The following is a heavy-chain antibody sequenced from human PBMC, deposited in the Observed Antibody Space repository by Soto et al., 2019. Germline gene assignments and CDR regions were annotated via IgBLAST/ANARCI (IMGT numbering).Heavy chain of an antibody. D-gene: IGHD1-26*01. CDR2: ISPSGDST. J-gene: IGHJ4*02. CDR1: GFTFTTYY. CDR3: ARDWELGY. V-gene: IGHV1-46*01. Sequence: ASVKVSCKTSGFTFTTYYIHWVRQAPGQGLEWMGTISPSGDSTSYAQKFQGRVTMTKDTSTSTVYMDLSSLRSDDKAMYYCARDWELGYWGQGTLVTVSS.